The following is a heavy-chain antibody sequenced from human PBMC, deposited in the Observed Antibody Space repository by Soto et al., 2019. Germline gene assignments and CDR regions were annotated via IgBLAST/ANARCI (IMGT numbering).Heavy chain of an antibody. V-gene: IGHV1-18*01. Sequence: QVQLVQSGAEVKKPGASVKVSCKASGYTFTSYGISWVRQAPGQGLEWMGWISAYNGNTNYAQKLQGRVTMTTDTSTSTAYMELRSLRSDDTAVYYWARARYDILTGYSNWFDPWGQGTLVTVSS. D-gene: IGHD3-9*01. CDR3: ARARYDILTGYSNWFDP. CDR1: GYTFTSYG. CDR2: ISAYNGNT. J-gene: IGHJ5*02.